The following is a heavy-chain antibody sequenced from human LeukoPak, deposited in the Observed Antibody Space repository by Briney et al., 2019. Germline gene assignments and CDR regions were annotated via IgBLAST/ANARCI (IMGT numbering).Heavy chain of an antibody. Sequence: GGSLRLSCAASGFTFRNCAMSWVRQAPGKGLEWVSGISGTGYNTYYADSVKSRFTISRDNSKNTLYLQMNSLGAEDTAVYYCAKHVSGSLFYFDYWGQRTLVTVSS. J-gene: IGHJ4*02. CDR1: GFTFRNCA. V-gene: IGHV3-23*01. D-gene: IGHD3-10*01. CDR2: ISGTGYNT. CDR3: AKHVSGSLFYFDY.